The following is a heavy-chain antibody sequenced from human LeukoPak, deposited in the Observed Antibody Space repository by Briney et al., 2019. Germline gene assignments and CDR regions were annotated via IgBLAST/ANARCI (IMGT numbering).Heavy chain of an antibody. J-gene: IGHJ4*02. V-gene: IGHV3-23*01. CDR2: FSASDGSR. D-gene: IGHD4-23*01. CDR3: AKNIGGFDY. CDR1: GFSFSSYG. Sequence: GGSLRLSCEASGFSFSSYGMSGARQAPGEGLEWVSGFSASDGSRYYADSVKGRFTISRDNSKNTLYLQMNSLRAEDTAVYYCAKNIGGFDYWGQGTLVTVSS.